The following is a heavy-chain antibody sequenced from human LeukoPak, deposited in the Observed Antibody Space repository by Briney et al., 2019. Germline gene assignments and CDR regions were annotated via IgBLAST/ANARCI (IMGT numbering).Heavy chain of an antibody. CDR2: IYYSGST. Sequence: PSETLSLTCTVSGGSISSGGYYWSWIRQHPGKGLEWIGYIYYSGSTYYNPSLKSRVTISVDASKNQFSLKLSSVTAADTAVYYCARDEGDYYDSSGFRAFDIWGQGTMVTVSS. J-gene: IGHJ3*02. D-gene: IGHD3-22*01. CDR1: GGSISSGGYY. CDR3: ARDEGDYYDSSGFRAFDI. V-gene: IGHV4-30-4*08.